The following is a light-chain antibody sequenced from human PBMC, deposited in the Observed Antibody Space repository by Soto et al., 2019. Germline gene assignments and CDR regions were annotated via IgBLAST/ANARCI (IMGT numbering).Light chain of an antibody. V-gene: IGKV1-5*03. J-gene: IGKJ2*01. Sequence: DIQMTQSPSTLSASVGDRVTITCRASQSIDIWLAWYQQKPGKAPKHLIYKASDLESGVPSRFSRSGFGTEFTLTISSLQPDDSATYYCQHYYGYSRTFGQGTKLEIK. CDR3: QHYYGYSRT. CDR2: KAS. CDR1: QSIDIW.